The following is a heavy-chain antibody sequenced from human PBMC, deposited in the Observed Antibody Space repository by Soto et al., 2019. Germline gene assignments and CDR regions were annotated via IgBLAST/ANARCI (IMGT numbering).Heavy chain of an antibody. CDR1: GLTFSSNS. CDR2: ISSSSSYI. CDR3: ARSGYCSSTSCYVADHDAFDI. J-gene: IGHJ3*02. D-gene: IGHD2-2*01. Sequence: PGGSLRLSCTASGLTFSSNSVNWVRQDPGKGLEWVSSISSSSSYIYYADSVKGRFTISRDNAKNSLYLQMNSLRAEDTAVYYCARSGYCSSTSCYVADHDAFDIWGQGTMVTVSS. V-gene: IGHV3-21*04.